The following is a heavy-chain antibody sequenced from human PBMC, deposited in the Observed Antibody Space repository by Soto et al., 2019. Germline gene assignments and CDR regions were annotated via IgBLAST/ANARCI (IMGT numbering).Heavy chain of an antibody. V-gene: IGHV1-18*04. CDR3: ARDLDSGSSVYYYYYGMDV. Sequence: ASVNVSCKASGYTFTSYGISWVRQAPGQGLEWMGWISAYNGNTNYAQKLQGRVTMTTDTSTSTAYMELRSLRSDDTAVYYCARDLDSGSSVYYYYYGMDVWGQGTTVTVSS. CDR2: ISAYNGNT. D-gene: IGHD1-26*01. CDR1: GYTFTSYG. J-gene: IGHJ6*02.